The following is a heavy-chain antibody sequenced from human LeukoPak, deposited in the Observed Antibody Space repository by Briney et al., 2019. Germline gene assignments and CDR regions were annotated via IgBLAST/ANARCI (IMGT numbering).Heavy chain of an antibody. J-gene: IGHJ2*01. Sequence: SETLSLTCTVSSGSISTSNYYWGWVRQPPGKGLEWLGYIYYSGSTNYNPSLKSRVTISVDTSKNQFSLKLSSVTAADTAVYYCARVYYSSSYDYWYFDLWGRGTLVTVSS. V-gene: IGHV4-61*05. CDR3: ARVYYSSSYDYWYFDL. D-gene: IGHD6-13*01. CDR2: IYYSGST. CDR1: SGSISTSNYY.